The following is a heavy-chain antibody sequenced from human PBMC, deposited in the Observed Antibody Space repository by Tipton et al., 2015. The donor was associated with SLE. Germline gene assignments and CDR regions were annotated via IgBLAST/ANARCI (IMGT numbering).Heavy chain of an antibody. V-gene: IGHV4-59*01. CDR1: GGSISSYY. J-gene: IGHJ5*02. CDR3: ARGAVLIQDNSWFDP. Sequence: LRLSCTVSGGSISSYYWSWIRQPPGKGLEWIGYIYYSGSTNYDPSLKSRVTISVDTSKNQFSLKLSSVTAADTAVYYCARGAVLIQDNSWFDPWGQGTLVTVSS. CDR2: IYYSGST. D-gene: IGHD2-21*01.